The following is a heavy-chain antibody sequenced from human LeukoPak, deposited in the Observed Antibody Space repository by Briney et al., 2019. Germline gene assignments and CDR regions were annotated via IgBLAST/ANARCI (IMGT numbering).Heavy chain of an antibody. CDR2: IRYDGSNK. Sequence: GGSLRLSCAASGFTFSSYGMHWVRQAPGKGLEWVAFIRYDGSNKYYADSVKGRFTISRDNSKNTLYLQMNSLRAKDTAVYYCAKAYHYYDSSGYGDWGQGTLVTVSS. CDR1: GFTFSSYG. D-gene: IGHD3-22*01. V-gene: IGHV3-30*02. CDR3: AKAYHYYDSSGYGD. J-gene: IGHJ4*02.